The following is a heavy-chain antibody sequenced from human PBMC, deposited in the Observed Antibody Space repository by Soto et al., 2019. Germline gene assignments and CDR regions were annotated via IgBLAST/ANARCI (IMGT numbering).Heavy chain of an antibody. Sequence: GGSLRLSCAASGFTFSSYAMSWVRQAPGKGLEWVSAISGSGGSTYYADSVKGRFTISRDNSKNTLYLQMNSLRAEDTAVYYCAKASAPLWLGELPYYFDYWGQGTLVTVSS. J-gene: IGHJ4*02. CDR3: AKASAPLWLGELPYYFDY. CDR1: GFTFSSYA. V-gene: IGHV3-23*01. CDR2: ISGSGGST. D-gene: IGHD3-10*01.